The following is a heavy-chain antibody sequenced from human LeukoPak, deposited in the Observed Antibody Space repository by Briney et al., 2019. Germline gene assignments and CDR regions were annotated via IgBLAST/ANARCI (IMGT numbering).Heavy chain of an antibody. J-gene: IGHJ4*02. CDR1: GFTFSSYG. CDR2: IWYDGSNK. CDR3: ARERYSYVSYYFDY. V-gene: IGHV3-33*01. D-gene: IGHD5-18*01. Sequence: PGGSLRLSCAASGFTFSSYGMHWVRQAPGKGLEWVAVIWYDGSNKYYADSVKGRFTISRDNSKNTLYLQMNSLRAEDTAVYYCARERYSYVSYYFDYWGQGTLVTVSS.